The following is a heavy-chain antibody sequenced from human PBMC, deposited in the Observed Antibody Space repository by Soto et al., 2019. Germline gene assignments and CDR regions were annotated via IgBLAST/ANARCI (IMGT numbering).Heavy chain of an antibody. CDR3: ARGLYGDSPSDYYYGMDV. CDR1: GGSFSGYY. J-gene: IGHJ6*02. V-gene: IGHV4-34*01. D-gene: IGHD4-17*01. CDR2: INHSGST. Sequence: PSETLSLTCAVYGGSFSGYYWSWIRQPPGKGLEWIGEINHSGSTNYNPSLKSRVTISVDTSKNQFSLKLSSVTAADTAVYYCARGLYGDSPSDYYYGMDVWGQGTTVTAP.